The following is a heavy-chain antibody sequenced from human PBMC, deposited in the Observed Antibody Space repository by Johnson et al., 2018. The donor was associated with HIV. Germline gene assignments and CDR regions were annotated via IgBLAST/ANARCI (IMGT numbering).Heavy chain of an antibody. CDR2: ISSSGSTI. D-gene: IGHD3-3*01. CDR3: ARDRDNFWSGYPDAFDI. Sequence: VQLVESGGGLVQPGGSLRLSCAASGFTFSSYEMNWVRQAPGKGLEWVSYISSSGSTIYYADSVKGRFTISRDNANNSLYLQMNSLRAEDTAVYYCARDRDNFWSGYPDAFDIWGQGTMVTVSS. V-gene: IGHV3-48*03. J-gene: IGHJ3*02. CDR1: GFTFSSYE.